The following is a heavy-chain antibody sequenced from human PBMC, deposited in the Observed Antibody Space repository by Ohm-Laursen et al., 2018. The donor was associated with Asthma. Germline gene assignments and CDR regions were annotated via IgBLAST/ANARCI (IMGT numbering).Heavy chain of an antibody. CDR2: VYYNGGT. J-gene: IGHJ4*02. V-gene: IGHV4-59*12. D-gene: IGHD2-15*01. CDR1: GGSISTFY. Sequence: TLSLTCTVSGGSISTFYWNWIRPPPGKGLEWIGYVYYNGGTDYNPSLKSRVIISVDRSKNQFSLRLSSVTAADTAVYYCARGQPQYCSGGSCYYFDYWGQGTLVTVSS. CDR3: ARGQPQYCSGGSCYYFDY.